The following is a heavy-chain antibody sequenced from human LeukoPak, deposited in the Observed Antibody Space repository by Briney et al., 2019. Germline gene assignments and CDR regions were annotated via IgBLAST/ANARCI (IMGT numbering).Heavy chain of an antibody. D-gene: IGHD3-22*01. CDR2: IGDEGITK. CDR3: AKGEYYYDSSGYPDY. CDR1: GFTFRNCG. Sequence: PGGSLRLSCAASGFTFRNCGMQWVRQAPGKGLEWVAVIGDEGITKYYADSVKGLFTISRDNSKTTLYLQMNSLRAEDTAVYYCAKGEYYYDSSGYPDYWGQGTLVTVSS. J-gene: IGHJ4*02. V-gene: IGHV3-30*02.